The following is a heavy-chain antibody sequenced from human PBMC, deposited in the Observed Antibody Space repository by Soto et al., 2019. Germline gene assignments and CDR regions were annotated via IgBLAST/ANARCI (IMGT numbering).Heavy chain of an antibody. J-gene: IGHJ4*02. V-gene: IGHV1-46*03. CDR3: FGEEWGMRYFDD. Sequence: QVQLVQSGAEVKKPGASVKLSCQASEYTFTDYFIHWVRQAPGQGLEWMGLINLGGTTTTYAQKLQGRLTINRDSSTRTAYMELSSLRSEDTAVYYCFGEEWGMRYFDDRGQGALVSVSS. D-gene: IGHD3-16*01. CDR2: INLGGTTT. CDR1: EYTFTDYF.